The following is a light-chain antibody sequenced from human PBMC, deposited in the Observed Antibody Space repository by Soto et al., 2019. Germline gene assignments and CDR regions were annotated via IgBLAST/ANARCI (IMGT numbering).Light chain of an antibody. CDR2: GAS. J-gene: IGKJ5*01. CDR3: QHYSPSPIT. Sequence: EIVLTQSPGTLSLSPGERATLSCRASQSVSSSYLAWYQQKTGQAPRLLIFGASSRATGIPDRFSGSGSGTDFTLTISRLAPEDFALYYCQHYSPSPITFGQGTRLEIK. V-gene: IGKV3-20*01. CDR1: QSVSSSY.